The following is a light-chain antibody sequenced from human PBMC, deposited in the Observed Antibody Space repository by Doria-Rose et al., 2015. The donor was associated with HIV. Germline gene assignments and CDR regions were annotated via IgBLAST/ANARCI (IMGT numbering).Light chain of an antibody. CDR3: QQRAIPLT. Sequence: ERAAVSCRASQIVTSSLVWYQQRSGQPPRLLIYDASNRATGVPARFSGSGSGTDFTLTISSLEPEDSAVYYCQQRAIPLTFGGGTKVEIK. CDR2: DAS. V-gene: IGKV3-11*01. J-gene: IGKJ4*01. CDR1: QIVTSS.